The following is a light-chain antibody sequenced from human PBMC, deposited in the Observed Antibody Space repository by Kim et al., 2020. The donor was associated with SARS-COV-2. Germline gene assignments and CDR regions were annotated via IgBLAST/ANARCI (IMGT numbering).Light chain of an antibody. CDR2: WAS. V-gene: IGKV4-1*01. CDR1: QTVSYNSNNKNY. J-gene: IGKJ2*03. CDR3: QQYYSTPPS. Sequence: RATLNCKTSQTVSYNSNNKNYLAWYQQKPGQAPKLIIYWASIRESGVSDRFSGSGSETDFTLTISSLQAEDVAVYYCQQYYSTPPSFGQGTKLEI.